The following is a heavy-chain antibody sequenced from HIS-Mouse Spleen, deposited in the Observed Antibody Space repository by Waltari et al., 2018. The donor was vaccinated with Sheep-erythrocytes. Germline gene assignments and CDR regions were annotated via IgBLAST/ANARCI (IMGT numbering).Heavy chain of an antibody. V-gene: IGHV3-21*01. CDR3: ARDTGTDAFDI. CDR1: GFTFRSYG. D-gene: IGHD1-1*01. J-gene: IGHJ3*02. CDR2: ISSSSYI. Sequence: EVQLVESGGGLVQPGGSLRLSCAASGFTFRSYGMNWVRQAPGKGLEWVSSISSSSYIYYADSVKGRFTISRDNAKNSLYLQMNSLRAEDTAVYYCARDTGTDAFDIWGQGTMVTVSS.